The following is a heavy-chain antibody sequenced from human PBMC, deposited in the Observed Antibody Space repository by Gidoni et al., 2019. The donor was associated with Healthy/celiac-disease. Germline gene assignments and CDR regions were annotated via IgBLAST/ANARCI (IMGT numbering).Heavy chain of an antibody. CDR1: GFTFSSYS. D-gene: IGHD3-10*01. Sequence: EVQLVESGGGLVKPGGSLRLSCAASGFTFSSYSMNWVRQAPGKGLEWVSSISSSSSYIYYADSVKGRFIISRDNAKNSLYLQMNSLRAEDTAVYYCARVRDGLLFDYWGQGTLVTVSS. V-gene: IGHV3-21*01. J-gene: IGHJ4*02. CDR2: ISSSSSYI. CDR3: ARVRDGLLFDY.